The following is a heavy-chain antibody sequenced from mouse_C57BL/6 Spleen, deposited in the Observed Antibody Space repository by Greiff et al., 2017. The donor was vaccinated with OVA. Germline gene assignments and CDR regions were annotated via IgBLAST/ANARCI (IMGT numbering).Heavy chain of an antibody. V-gene: IGHV1-50*01. J-gene: IGHJ1*03. CDR2: IDPSDSYT. CDR1: GYTFTSYW. CDR3: ARPGTMITYWYFDV. Sequence: VQLQQPGAELVKPGASVKLSCKASGYTFTSYWMQWVKQRPGQGLEWIGEIDPSDSYTNYNQKFKGKATLTVDTSSSTAYMQLSSLTSEDSAVYYCARPGTMITYWYFDVWGTGTTVTVSS. D-gene: IGHD2-4*01.